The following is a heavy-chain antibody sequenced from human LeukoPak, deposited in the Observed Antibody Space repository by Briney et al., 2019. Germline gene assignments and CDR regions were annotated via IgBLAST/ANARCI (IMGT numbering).Heavy chain of an antibody. CDR3: ARDGRGISAAGSPYGMDV. Sequence: GGSLRLASAASALTFSIYWMGWDRQAAGEVLGWVAIVKQDGSEKFYVDSVKGRFTISRDNAKNSLYLQMNSLRAEDTAVYYCARDGRGISAAGSPYGMDVWGQGTTVTVSS. J-gene: IGHJ6*02. V-gene: IGHV3-7*01. CDR1: ALTFSIYW. CDR2: VKQDGSEK. D-gene: IGHD6-13*01.